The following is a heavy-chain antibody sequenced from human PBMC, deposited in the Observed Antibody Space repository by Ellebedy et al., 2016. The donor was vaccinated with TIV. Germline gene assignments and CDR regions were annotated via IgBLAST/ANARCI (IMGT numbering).Heavy chain of an antibody. J-gene: IGHJ6*02. CDR3: ATSEGTGIAAAKGRNRYGMDV. V-gene: IGHV1-3*03. CDR2: INVGNGNT. D-gene: IGHD6-13*01. Sequence: AASVKVSCKASGYTFTSYAMHWVRQAPGQRLEWMGWINVGNGNTKYSQEFQGRVTITRDTYARTAYMELSSLRSEDTGVYYCATSEGTGIAAAKGRNRYGMDVWGQGTTVTVSS. CDR1: GYTFTSYA.